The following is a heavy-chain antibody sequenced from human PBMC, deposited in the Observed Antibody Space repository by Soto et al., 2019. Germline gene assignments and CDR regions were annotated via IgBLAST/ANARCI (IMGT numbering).Heavy chain of an antibody. J-gene: IGHJ4*02. CDR3: AKRGGRVSTGRYVDY. V-gene: IGHV3-23*01. CDR1: GFTFSSYT. CDR2: ISGSGGST. Sequence: EVQLLESGGGLVQPGGSLRLSCAASGFTFSSYTMRWVRQAPGKGLEWVSSISGSGGSTYYADSVKGRFTISRDNSKNTLYLQMNSLIVEDTALYYCAKRGGRVSTGRYVDYWGQGTLGTVSS. D-gene: IGHD3-10*01.